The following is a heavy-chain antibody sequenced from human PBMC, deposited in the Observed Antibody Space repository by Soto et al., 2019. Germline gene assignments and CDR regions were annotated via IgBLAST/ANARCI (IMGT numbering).Heavy chain of an antibody. CDR2: IYYSGST. CDR1: GGSISSSSYY. CDR3: ARTSSVTTAFFDS. Sequence: PSETLSLTCTVSGGSISSSSYYWGWIRQPPGKGLEWIGSIYYSGSTYYNPSLKSRVTISVDTSKNQFSLKLSSVTAADTAVYYCARTSSVTTAFFDSWGQGTLVTVS. D-gene: IGHD4-17*01. V-gene: IGHV4-39*01. J-gene: IGHJ4*02.